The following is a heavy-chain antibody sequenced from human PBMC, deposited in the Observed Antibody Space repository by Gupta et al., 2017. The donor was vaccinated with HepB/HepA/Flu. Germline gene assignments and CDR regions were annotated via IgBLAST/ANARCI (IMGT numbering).Heavy chain of an antibody. D-gene: IGHD3-16*01. CDR3: ARAGGIGVGQWFLEL. CDR1: GDSVSGYS. J-gene: IGHJ2*01. Sequence: QVQLQESGPGLVKPSETLSPTCTVSGDSVSGYSWSWIRQPPGKGLEYIGYFSYSGRRDYNPSLKSRVTISEDTSKNQFSLTLRSVTVTDTAVYYCARAGGIGVGQWFLELWGRGTLVTVSS. CDR2: FSYSGRR. V-gene: IGHV4-59*02.